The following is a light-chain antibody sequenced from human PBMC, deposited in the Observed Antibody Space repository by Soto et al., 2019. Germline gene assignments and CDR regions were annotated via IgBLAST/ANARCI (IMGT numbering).Light chain of an antibody. CDR1: SSDVGGYNY. CDR2: DVS. V-gene: IGLV2-11*01. Sequence: QSVLTQPRSVSGSPGQSVTISCTGTSSDVGGYNYVSWYQHHPGKAPTLIIYDVSKRPSGVTDRFSGSKSGYTASLTISGLQAEDEAEYHCCSYGGSYTLLFGGGTKLTVL. CDR3: CSYGGSYTLL. J-gene: IGLJ2*01.